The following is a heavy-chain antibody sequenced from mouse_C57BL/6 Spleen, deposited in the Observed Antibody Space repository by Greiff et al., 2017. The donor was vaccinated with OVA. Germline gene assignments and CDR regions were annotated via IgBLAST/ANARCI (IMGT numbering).Heavy chain of an antibody. V-gene: IGHV1-15*01. CDR2: IDPETGGT. J-gene: IGHJ1*03. D-gene: IGHD4-1*01. CDR3: TRSVLTGTGYFDV. Sequence: VKLMESGAELVRPGASVTLSCKASGYTFTDYEMHWVKQTPVHGLEWIGAIDPETGGTAYNQKFKGKAILTADKSSSTAYMELRSLTSEDSAVYYCTRSVLTGTGYFDVWGTGTTVTVSS. CDR1: GYTFTDYE.